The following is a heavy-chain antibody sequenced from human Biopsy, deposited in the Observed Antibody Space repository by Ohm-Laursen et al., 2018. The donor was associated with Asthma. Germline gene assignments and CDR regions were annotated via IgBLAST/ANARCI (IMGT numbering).Heavy chain of an antibody. CDR1: GGSIRSYY. CDR3: AGFCSGGNCPDH. V-gene: IGHV4-59*07. J-gene: IGHJ4*02. Sequence: SGTLSLTCTVSGGSIRSYYWTWIRQPPGKGLEWIGNIHYSGSTYSNPSLKSRVTISVDTSKKQISLRLSSVIAADTAVYYCAGFCSGGNCPDHWGQGTLVTVSS. CDR2: IHYSGST. D-gene: IGHD2-15*01.